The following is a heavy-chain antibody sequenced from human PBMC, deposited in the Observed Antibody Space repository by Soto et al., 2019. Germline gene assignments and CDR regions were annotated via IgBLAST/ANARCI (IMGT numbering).Heavy chain of an antibody. D-gene: IGHD3-10*01. CDR2: MNPNSANT. CDR3: AGERFRGMDV. CDR1: GYNFTSYD. Sequence: QVQLVQSGAEVKKPGASVKVSCKASGYNFTSYDINWVRQAPGQGLAWMGWMNPNSANTGYAQKFQGRSRMTRKRTISTAYMELRSPSSDYTAVYYPAGERFRGMDVWGHGTTVTVSS. V-gene: IGHV1-8*01. J-gene: IGHJ6*02.